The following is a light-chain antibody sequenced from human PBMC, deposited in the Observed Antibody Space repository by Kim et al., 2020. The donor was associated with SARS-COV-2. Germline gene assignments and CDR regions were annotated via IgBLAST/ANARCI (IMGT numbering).Light chain of an antibody. J-gene: IGKJ4*01. CDR3: QQYGSSPAS. V-gene: IGKV3-20*01. Sequence: LSPGERATLSCRASQSVSGSYFAWYQQGPGQAPRLLVYGASNRATGIPDRFSGSGSGTDFTLTISRLEPEDFAVYYCQQYGSSPASFGGGTKVDIK. CDR1: QSVSGSY. CDR2: GAS.